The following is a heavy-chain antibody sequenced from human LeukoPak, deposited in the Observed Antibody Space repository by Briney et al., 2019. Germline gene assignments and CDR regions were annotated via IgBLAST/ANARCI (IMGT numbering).Heavy chain of an antibody. D-gene: IGHD1-26*01. J-gene: IGHJ4*02. CDR1: GGSISSSNW. Sequence: SGTLSLTCAISGGSISSSNWWSWVRQPPGKGLEWIGEIYHSGSTNYSPSLKSRVTISVDKSKNQFSLKVTSVTAADTAVYYCARVSSGSYYFDSWGQGTLITVSS. V-gene: IGHV4-4*02. CDR3: ARVSSGSYYFDS. CDR2: IYHSGST.